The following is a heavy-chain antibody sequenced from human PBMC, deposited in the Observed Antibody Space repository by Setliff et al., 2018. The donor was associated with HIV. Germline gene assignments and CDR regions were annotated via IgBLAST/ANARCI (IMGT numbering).Heavy chain of an antibody. J-gene: IGHJ5*02. Sequence: PSETLSLTCTVSGDSITTNDYYWGWIRQPPGKGLEWIGIIHDNGRTYFDPSLQSRVTISVDMSKTQFSLKLRSVTASDTAVYYCARYTSKVDWFDPWGQGTLVTVSS. CDR3: ARYTSKVDWFDP. CDR2: IHDNGRT. CDR1: GDSITTNDYY. V-gene: IGHV4-39*01. D-gene: IGHD2-2*02.